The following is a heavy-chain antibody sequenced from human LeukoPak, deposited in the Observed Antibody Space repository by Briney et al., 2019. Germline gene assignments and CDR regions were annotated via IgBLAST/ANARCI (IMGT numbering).Heavy chain of an antibody. V-gene: IGHV3-23*01. J-gene: IGHJ4*02. CDR3: AKDRSYCSGGSCYSGFDY. Sequence: PGGSLRLSCAASGFTVSSDYMSWVRQAPGKGLEWVSAISGSGGSTYYADSVKGRFTISRDNSKNTLYLQMNSLRAEDTAVYYCAKDRSYCSGGSCYSGFDYWGQGTLVTVSS. CDR1: GFTVSSDY. D-gene: IGHD2-15*01. CDR2: ISGSGGST.